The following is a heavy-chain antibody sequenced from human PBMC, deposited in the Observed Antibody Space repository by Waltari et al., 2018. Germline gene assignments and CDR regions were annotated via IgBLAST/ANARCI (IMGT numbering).Heavy chain of an antibody. CDR3: ARGRYSSSWYVRPDGFDP. J-gene: IGHJ5*02. CDR2: INHRGST. CDR1: GFTFSSYA. Sequence: VQLVESGGGLVQPGGSLRLSCAASGFTFSSYAMSWVRQAPGKGLEWIGEINHRGSTNYNPSLKSRVTRSVDTSKNQFSLKLSSVTAADTAVYYCARGRYSSSWYVRPDGFDPWGQGTLVTVSS. V-gene: IGHV4-34*01. D-gene: IGHD6-13*01.